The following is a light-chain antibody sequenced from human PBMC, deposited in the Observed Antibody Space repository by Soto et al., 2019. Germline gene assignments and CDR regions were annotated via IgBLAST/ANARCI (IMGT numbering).Light chain of an antibody. J-gene: IGLJ3*02. CDR3: SSYTSSATRL. CDR1: SRDVGAYKF. Sequence: QSALTQPASVSGSPGQSVTISCTGTSRDVGAYKFVSWYQQHPGKAPKLLIYEVSNRPSGVSNRFSGSKSGNTASLTISGLQAEDEAAYYCSSYTSSATRLFGGGTKLTVL. CDR2: EVS. V-gene: IGLV2-14*01.